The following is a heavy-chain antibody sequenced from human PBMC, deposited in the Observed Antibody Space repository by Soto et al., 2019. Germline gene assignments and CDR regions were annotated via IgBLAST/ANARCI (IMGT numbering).Heavy chain of an antibody. Sequence: ATVKVSCKTSGYAFPHYVINWVRQAPGHGLEWMGFSTHTGNTNYAQNFQGRVVLTTDTSTSTAYMEVTSLRSDATAVYYCARGGEHPLDYWGQGTPVNVSS. V-gene: IGHV1-18*01. CDR2: STHTGNT. CDR1: GYAFPHYV. CDR3: ARGGEHPLDY. J-gene: IGHJ4*02. D-gene: IGHD7-27*01.